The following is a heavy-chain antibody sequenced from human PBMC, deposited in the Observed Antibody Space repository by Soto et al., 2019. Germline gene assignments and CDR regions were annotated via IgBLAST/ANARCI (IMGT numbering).Heavy chain of an antibody. CDR2: IHGDGDYT. Sequence: GGSLRLSCAASGFTFSCCAMSWVRQAPGKGLEWVSTIHGDGDYTHDTDSVKGRFTISRDNSRNTLYLQMNSLRADDTAVYYCAKNRGTGSYSNWSFAVWGRGTLVTVSS. J-gene: IGHJ2*01. D-gene: IGHD1-26*01. CDR3: AKNRGTGSYSNWSFAV. V-gene: IGHV3-23*01. CDR1: GFTFSCCA.